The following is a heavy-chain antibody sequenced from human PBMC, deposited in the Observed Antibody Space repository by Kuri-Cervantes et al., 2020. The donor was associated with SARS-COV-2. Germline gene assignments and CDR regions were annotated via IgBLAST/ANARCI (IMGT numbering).Heavy chain of an antibody. D-gene: IGHD1-26*01. V-gene: IGHV4-61*09. Sequence: SETLSLTCTVSGGSISSGSYYWSWIRQPAGKGLEWIGYIYTSGSTNYNPSLKSRVTISVDTSKNQFSLKLSSVTAADTAVYYCARDLTSTHNGNYYYYYYMDVWGKGTTVTVSS. CDR3: ARDLTSTHNGNYYYYYYMDV. CDR2: IYTSGST. J-gene: IGHJ6*03. CDR1: GGSISSGSYY.